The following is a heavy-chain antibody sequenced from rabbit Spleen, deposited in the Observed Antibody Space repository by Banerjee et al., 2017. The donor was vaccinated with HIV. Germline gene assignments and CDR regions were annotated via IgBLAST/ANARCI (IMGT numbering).Heavy chain of an antibody. CDR1: GFDLMSTYY. Sequence: QEQLEESGGGLVRPEGSLTLTCKASGFDLMSTYYMCWVRQAPGKGLEWIACINTGSSGRYTYYASWVMGRFTITKTSSTTVTLQMTSLTAADTATYFCAREGGILVAGAFNLWGPGTLVTVS. V-gene: IGHV1S45*01. D-gene: IGHD4-1*01. CDR3: AREGGILVAGAFNL. CDR2: INTGSSGRYT. J-gene: IGHJ4*01.